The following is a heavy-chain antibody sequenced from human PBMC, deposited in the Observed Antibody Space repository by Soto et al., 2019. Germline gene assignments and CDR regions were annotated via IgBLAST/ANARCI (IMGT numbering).Heavy chain of an antibody. J-gene: IGHJ4*02. Sequence: QVQLVESGGGVVQPGRSLRLSCAASGFTFSSYGMHWVRQAPGKGLEWVAVIWYDGSNKYYADSVKGRFTISRDNSKNTLYLQMNITRAEATAVYYCAREGPTYGGLGYYFDYWGQGTLVTVSS. CDR3: AREGPTYGGLGYYFDY. CDR1: GFTFSSYG. V-gene: IGHV3-33*01. CDR2: IWYDGSNK. D-gene: IGHD4-17*01.